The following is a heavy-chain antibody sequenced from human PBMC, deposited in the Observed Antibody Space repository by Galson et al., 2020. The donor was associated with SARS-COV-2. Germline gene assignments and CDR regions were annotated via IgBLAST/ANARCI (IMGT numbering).Heavy chain of an antibody. D-gene: IGHD2-15*01. CDR2: IWYDGSNK. J-gene: IGHJ6*03. CDR3: ARGAVVAAYYYYYMDV. V-gene: IGHV3-33*01. CDR1: GFTFSSYR. Sequence: GESLKISCAASGFTFSSYRMHWVRQAPGKGLEWVAVIWYDGSNKYYADSVKGRFTISRDNSKNTLYLQMNSLRAEDTAVYYCARGAVVAAYYYYYMDVWGKGTTVTISS.